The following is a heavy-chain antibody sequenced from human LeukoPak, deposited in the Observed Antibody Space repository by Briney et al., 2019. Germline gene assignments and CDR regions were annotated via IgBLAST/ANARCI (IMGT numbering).Heavy chain of an antibody. CDR1: GFAFSSYW. V-gene: IGHV3-7*04. J-gene: IGHJ5*02. D-gene: IGHD6-13*01. Sequence: GGSLRLSCAASGFAFSSYWMSWVRQAPGKGLEWVANIKQDGSEKYYVDSVKGRFTISRDNAKNSLYLQMNSLRAEDTAVYYCARGLAAAGTWFDPWGQGTLVTVSS. CDR3: ARGLAAAGTWFDP. CDR2: IKQDGSEK.